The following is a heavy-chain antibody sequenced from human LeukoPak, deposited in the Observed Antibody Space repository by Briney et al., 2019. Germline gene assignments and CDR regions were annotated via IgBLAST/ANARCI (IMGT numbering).Heavy chain of an antibody. J-gene: IGHJ6*02. CDR1: GGSISSGDYY. CDR2: IYYTGST. V-gene: IGHV4-30-4*01. D-gene: IGHD3-16*01. Sequence: SETLSLTCTVSGGSISSGDYYWSWIRQPPGKGLEWIGYIYYTGSTSYKPSLKNRVIILVDTSKNQFSLKLSSVTAADTAVYYCARGEQLLLRGSYYYYSMDVWGQGTTVTVSS. CDR3: ARGEQLLLRGSYYYYSMDV.